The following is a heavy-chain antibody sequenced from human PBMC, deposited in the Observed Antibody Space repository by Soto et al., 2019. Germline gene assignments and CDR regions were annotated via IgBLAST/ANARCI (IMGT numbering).Heavy chain of an antibody. D-gene: IGHD3-3*01. CDR2: IDYGGTI. CDR3: ARHVHNQGYEYYFAS. Sequence: QLQLQESGPGLVKPSETLSLTCNASGASITSSPYAWGWIRQPAGKGLEWIGTIDYGGTIYYNPSLKSRITISLDTSKNQISLRLSSVTAADTAVYYCARHVHNQGYEYYFASWGQGTLVTVSS. J-gene: IGHJ4*02. CDR1: GASITSSPYA. V-gene: IGHV4-39*01.